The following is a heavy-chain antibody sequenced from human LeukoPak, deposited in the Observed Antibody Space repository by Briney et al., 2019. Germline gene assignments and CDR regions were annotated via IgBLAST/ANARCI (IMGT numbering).Heavy chain of an antibody. CDR2: ISSSSSYI. D-gene: IGHD4-17*01. J-gene: IGHJ3*02. Sequence: GGSLRLSCAASGLTVGSNYMSWVRQAPGKGLEWVSSISSSSSYIYYADSVKDRFTISRDNAKNSLYLQMNSLRAEDTAVYYCARDTDYGDYVFAFDIWGQGTMVTVSS. CDR3: ARDTDYGDYVFAFDI. V-gene: IGHV3-21*01. CDR1: GLTVGSNY.